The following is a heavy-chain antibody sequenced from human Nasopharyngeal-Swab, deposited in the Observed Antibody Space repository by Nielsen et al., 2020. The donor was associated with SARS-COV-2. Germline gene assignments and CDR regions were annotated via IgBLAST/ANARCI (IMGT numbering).Heavy chain of an antibody. CDR2: INHSGST. J-gene: IGHJ4*02. V-gene: IGHV4-34*01. Sequence: TLSMTGAGLGGCLRGYYWSWIRQPPGKGLEWIGEINHSGSTNYNPSLKSRVTISVDTSKNQFSLKLSSVTAADTAVYYCASYCGGDCYAFDYWGQGTLVTVSS. CDR1: GGCLRGYY. D-gene: IGHD2-21*02. CDR3: ASYCGGDCYAFDY.